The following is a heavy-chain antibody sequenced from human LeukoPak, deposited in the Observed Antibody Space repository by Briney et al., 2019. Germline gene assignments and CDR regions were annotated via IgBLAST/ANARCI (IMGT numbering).Heavy chain of an antibody. V-gene: IGHV3-74*01. CDR3: ARVKGVVGATALGY. J-gene: IGHJ4*02. CDR2: INSDGSST. Sequence: GGSLRLSCAASGFTFSSYWMHWVRQAPGKGLVWVSRINSDGSSTSYADSVKGRFTISRDNAKNTLYLQMNSLRAEDTAVYYCARVKGVVGATALGYWGQGTLSPSPQ. D-gene: IGHD1-26*01. CDR1: GFTFSSYW.